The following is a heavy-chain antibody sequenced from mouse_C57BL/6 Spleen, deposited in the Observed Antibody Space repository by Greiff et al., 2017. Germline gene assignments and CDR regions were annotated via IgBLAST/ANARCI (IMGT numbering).Heavy chain of an antibody. CDR3: SRGGVTTDWYFDV. CDR1: GFTFSDYY. D-gene: IGHD2-12*01. CDR2: INYDGSST. Sequence: EVHLVASEGGLVQPGSSMKLSCTASGFTFSDYYMAWVRQVPEKGLEWVANINYDGSSTYYLDSLKSRFIISRDNAKNILYLQMSSLKSEDTATDYWSRGGVTTDWYFDVWGTGTTVTVSS. V-gene: IGHV5-16*01. J-gene: IGHJ1*03.